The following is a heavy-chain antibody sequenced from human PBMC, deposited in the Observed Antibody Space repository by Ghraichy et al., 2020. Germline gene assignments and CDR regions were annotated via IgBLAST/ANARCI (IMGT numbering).Heavy chain of an antibody. CDR2: IYYTGST. Sequence: SQTLSLTCGVSGGPISSYYWSWIRQSPGKGLEFIGNIYYTGSTNYNPSLKSRVSISVDTSKNQFLLRLTSATAADTAVYYCARATAPRRANYYMEVWGKGTTVTVSS. CDR3: ARATAPRRANYYMEV. J-gene: IGHJ6*03. CDR1: GGPISSYY. D-gene: IGHD2-2*01. V-gene: IGHV4-59*01.